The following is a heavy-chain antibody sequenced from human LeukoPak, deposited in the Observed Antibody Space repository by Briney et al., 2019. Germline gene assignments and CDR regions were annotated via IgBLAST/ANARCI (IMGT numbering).Heavy chain of an antibody. CDR1: GYTFTSYY. Sequence: ASVKVSCKASGYTFTSYYMHWVRQAPGQGLEWMGIINPSGGSTSYAQKFQGRVTMTRDTSTSTAYMELRSLRSDDTAVYYCAREGQVGAYAFDIWGQGTMVTVSS. D-gene: IGHD1-26*01. CDR2: INPSGGST. V-gene: IGHV1-46*01. J-gene: IGHJ3*02. CDR3: AREGQVGAYAFDI.